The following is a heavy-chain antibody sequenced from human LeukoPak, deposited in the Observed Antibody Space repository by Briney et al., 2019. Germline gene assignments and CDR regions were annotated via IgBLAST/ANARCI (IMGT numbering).Heavy chain of an antibody. CDR1: GFTFSSYE. CDR3: ASVSSGWRNDAFDI. D-gene: IGHD6-19*01. V-gene: IGHV3-48*03. CDR2: ISSSGSTI. Sequence: GGSLRLSCAASGFTFSSYEMNWVRQAPGKGLEWVSYISSSGSTIYYADSVKGRFTISRDNAKNSLYLQMNSLRAEDTAVYYCASVSSGWRNDAFDIWGQGTMVTVSS. J-gene: IGHJ3*02.